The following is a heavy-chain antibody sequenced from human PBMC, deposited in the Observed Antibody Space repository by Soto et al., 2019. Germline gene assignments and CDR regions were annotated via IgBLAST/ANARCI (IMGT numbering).Heavy chain of an antibody. V-gene: IGHV4-30-4*01. D-gene: IGHD3-22*01. CDR2: IYDSGST. J-gene: IGHJ3*02. Sequence: PSETLSLTCTVSGGSIISADYCCNWVRQPPGKGLEWIGYIYDSGSTYYNPSLKSRLTISGGTSKKQFSLELSSVTAADTAVYYCARGVYYYDSSGPFDIWGQGTMVTVSS. CDR1: GGSIISADYC. CDR3: ARGVYYYDSSGPFDI.